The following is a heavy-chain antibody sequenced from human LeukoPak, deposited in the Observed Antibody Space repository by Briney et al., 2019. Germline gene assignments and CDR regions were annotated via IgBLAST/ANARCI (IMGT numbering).Heavy chain of an antibody. Sequence: SETLSLTCAVYGGSFSGYYWSWIRQPPGKGLEWRGEINHSGSTNYNPSLKSRVTISVDTSKNQFSLKRSSVTAADTAVYYCARRPIAAAGKGFDPWGQGTLVTVSS. CDR2: INHSGST. J-gene: IGHJ5*02. CDR3: ARRPIAAAGKGFDP. V-gene: IGHV4-34*01. CDR1: GGSFSGYY. D-gene: IGHD6-13*01.